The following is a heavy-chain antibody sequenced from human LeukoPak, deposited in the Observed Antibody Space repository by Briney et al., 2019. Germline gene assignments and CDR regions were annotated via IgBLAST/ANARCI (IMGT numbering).Heavy chain of an antibody. Sequence: GSSVKVSCKASGGTFSSYAISWVRQAPGQGLEWMGGIIPIFGTANYAQKFQGRVTITTDESTSTAYMELSSLRSEDTAVYYCARASRVYDSSGPFDYWGQGTLVTVSS. CDR1: GGTFSSYA. D-gene: IGHD3-22*01. CDR2: IIPIFGTA. J-gene: IGHJ4*02. V-gene: IGHV1-69*05. CDR3: ARASRVYDSSGPFDY.